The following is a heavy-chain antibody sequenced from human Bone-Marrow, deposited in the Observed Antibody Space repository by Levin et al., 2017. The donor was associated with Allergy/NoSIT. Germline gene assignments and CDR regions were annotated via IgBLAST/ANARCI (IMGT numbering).Heavy chain of an antibody. CDR2: THHSGST. V-gene: IGHV4-38-2*02. Sequence: MASETLSLTCTVSRYTITNGYYWGWVRQPPGKGLEWIGSTHHSGSTFFKPSLKSRVTISMDASYNQFSLRLNSVTAADTAVYYCARVVIGTNYNPNAYYFDLWGQGTLVTVTS. CDR3: ARVVIGTNYNPNAYYFDL. D-gene: IGHD3-10*01. CDR1: RYTITNGYY. J-gene: IGHJ4*02.